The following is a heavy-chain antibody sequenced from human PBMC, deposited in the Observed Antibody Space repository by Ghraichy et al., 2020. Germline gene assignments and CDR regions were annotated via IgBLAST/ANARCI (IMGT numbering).Heavy chain of an antibody. CDR1: GLTFSSYR. CDR3: ARDPGYCSGGRCFPDAFAI. Sequence: GESLNISCVASGLTFSSYRMSWVRQAPGKGLDWVSFIDSSSSYIYYADSLKGRFTVSRDNTKNSLYLQMNSLRAEDTAMYYCARDPGYCSGGRCFPDAFAIWGQGTMVTVSS. D-gene: IGHD2-15*01. V-gene: IGHV3-21*01. CDR2: IDSSSSYI. J-gene: IGHJ3*02.